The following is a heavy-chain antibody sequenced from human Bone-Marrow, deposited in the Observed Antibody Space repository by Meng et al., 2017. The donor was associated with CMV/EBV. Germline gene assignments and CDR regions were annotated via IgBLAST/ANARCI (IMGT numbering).Heavy chain of an antibody. V-gene: IGHV2-70*20. J-gene: IGHJ4*02. D-gene: IGHD1-26*01. Sequence: SGTTLVKPTQTLTLTCTFSGFSLSTSGMCVSWVRQPPGKALEWLALIDWDDDKYYSTSLKTRLTISKDTSKNQVVLTMTNMDPVDTATYYCARIRSYYGPFDYWGQGTLVTVSS. CDR3: ARIRSYYGPFDY. CDR1: GFSLSTSGMC. CDR2: IDWDDDK.